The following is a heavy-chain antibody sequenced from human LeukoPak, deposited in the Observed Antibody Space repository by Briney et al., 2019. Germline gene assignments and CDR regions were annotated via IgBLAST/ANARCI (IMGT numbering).Heavy chain of an antibody. Sequence: PSETLSLTCTVSGGSISSYYWSWIRQPAGKGLEWIGRIYTSGSTNYNPSLKSRVTMSVDTSKNQFSLKLSSVTAADTAVYYCARGQNSYGYSYLDYWGQGTLVTVSS. J-gene: IGHJ4*02. V-gene: IGHV4-4*07. CDR3: ARGQNSYGYSYLDY. CDR2: IYTSGST. CDR1: GGSISSYY. D-gene: IGHD5-18*01.